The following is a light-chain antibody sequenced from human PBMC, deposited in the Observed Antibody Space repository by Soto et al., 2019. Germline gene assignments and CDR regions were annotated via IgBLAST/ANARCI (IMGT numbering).Light chain of an antibody. CDR2: RNN. CDR1: SSNIGSNY. Sequence: QAVVTQPPSASGTPGQRVTISCSGSSSNIGSNYVYWYQQLPGTAPKLLIYRNNQRPSGVPDRFSGSKSCTSASLAISGLRSEDEADYYCAAWDDSLSGYVFGTGTKLTVL. CDR3: AAWDDSLSGYV. V-gene: IGLV1-47*01. J-gene: IGLJ1*01.